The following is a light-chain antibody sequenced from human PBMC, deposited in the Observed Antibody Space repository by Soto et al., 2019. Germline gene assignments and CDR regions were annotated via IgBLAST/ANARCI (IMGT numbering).Light chain of an antibody. Sequence: QSVLTQPPSVSGAPGQRVTISCTGSSSNIGAGYDVHWYQQLPGTAPKLLIYGNSNRPSGVPDRFSGSKSGTSASLAITGLQAEVEADYYCQSYASSLSGWVFGGGPKVTFL. J-gene: IGLJ3*02. V-gene: IGLV1-40*01. CDR3: QSYASSLSGWV. CDR1: SSNIGAGYD. CDR2: GNS.